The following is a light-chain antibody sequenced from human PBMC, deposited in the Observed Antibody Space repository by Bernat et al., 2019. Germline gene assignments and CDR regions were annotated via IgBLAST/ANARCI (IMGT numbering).Light chain of an antibody. CDR3: GSYSTTSTQV. CDR2: VVN. V-gene: IGLV2-14*01. J-gene: IGLJ2*01. Sequence: QSALTQPASVSGSPGQSITISCTGTSSDVVGHDHFAWYQQRPGRAPKLLIYVVNIRPSGVSNRFSGSKSGNTASLTISGLQAEDEADYHCGSYSTTSTQVFGGGTKLTVL. CDR1: SSDVVGHDH.